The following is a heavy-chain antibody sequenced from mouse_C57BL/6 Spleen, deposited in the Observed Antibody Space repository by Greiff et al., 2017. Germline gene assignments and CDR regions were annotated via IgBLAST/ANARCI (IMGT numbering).Heavy chain of an antibody. V-gene: IGHV1-18*01. CDR2: INPNNGGT. J-gene: IGHJ4*01. CDR3: ARLGLFKYAMDY. Sequence: EVQLQQSGPELVKPGASVKLPCKASGYTFTDYNMDWVKQSHGKSLEWIGDINPNNGGTIYNQKFKGKATWTVDKSSSTAYMELRSLTSEDTAVYYCARLGLFKYAMDYWGQGTSVTVSS. D-gene: IGHD4-1*01. CDR1: GYTFTDYN.